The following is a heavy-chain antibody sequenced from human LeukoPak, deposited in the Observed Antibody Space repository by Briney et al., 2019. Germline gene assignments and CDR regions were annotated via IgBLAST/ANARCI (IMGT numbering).Heavy chain of an antibody. V-gene: IGHV3-74*01. CDR3: AKPRYGSGYYDS. D-gene: IGHD2-15*01. CDR2: INSDGSSI. J-gene: IGHJ4*02. CDR1: GFTFNSYW. Sequence: GGSLRLSCEASGFTFNSYWMHWVRQAPGKGLDWVAGINSDGSSIRYADSVRGRFTISRDNSKNTVYLQMNSLRAEDTAVYYCAKPRYGSGYYDSWGEGTLGTVSS.